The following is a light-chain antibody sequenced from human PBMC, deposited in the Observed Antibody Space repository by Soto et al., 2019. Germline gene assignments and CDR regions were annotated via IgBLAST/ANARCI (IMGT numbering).Light chain of an antibody. CDR3: CSHAGSYTWV. CDR1: SSDVGGYNY. Sequence: QSALTQPRSVSGSPGQSVTISCTGTSSDVGGYNYVSWYQEHPGKAPKLMIYDVTKRPSGVPDRFSGSKSGSTASLTISGLQAEDEADYYCCSHAGSYTWVFGGGTKLTVL. V-gene: IGLV2-11*01. J-gene: IGLJ3*02. CDR2: DVT.